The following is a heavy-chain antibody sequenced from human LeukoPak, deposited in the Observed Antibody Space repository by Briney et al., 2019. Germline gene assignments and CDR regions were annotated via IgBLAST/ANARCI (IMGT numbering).Heavy chain of an antibody. V-gene: IGHV1-2*02. CDR3: ARWRGYSSGWSGPFDD. CDR2: IDAKSGGT. Sequence: ASVKVSCKASGYTFTGHYMHWVRQAPGQGLEWMGWIDAKSGGTKYALRFQGRVTMTRDTSINTGYMELSSLTSDDTAVYYCARWRGYSSGWSGPFDDWGQATLVTVSS. J-gene: IGHJ4*02. D-gene: IGHD6-13*01. CDR1: GYTFTGHY.